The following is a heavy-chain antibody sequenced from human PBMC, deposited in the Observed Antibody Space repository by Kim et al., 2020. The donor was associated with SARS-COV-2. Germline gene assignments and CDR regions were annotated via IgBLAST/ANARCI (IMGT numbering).Heavy chain of an antibody. CDR2: ISGSGSTL. D-gene: IGHD3-22*01. CDR1: GFTFSSYE. J-gene: IGHJ4*02. V-gene: IGHV3-48*03. CDR3: ARDASVLVRGYIDY. Sequence: GGSLRLSCAASGFTFSSYEMNWVRQAPGKGLEWVSYISGSGSTLYYADSVKGRFTISRDNARNSLYLQMNSLRAEDTAVYYCARDASVLVRGYIDYWGQGTLVTVSS.